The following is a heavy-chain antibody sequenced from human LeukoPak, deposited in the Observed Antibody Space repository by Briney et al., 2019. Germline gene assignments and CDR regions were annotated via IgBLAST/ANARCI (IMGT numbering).Heavy chain of an antibody. D-gene: IGHD6-13*01. CDR2: IRYDGSNK. CDR3: AKDWGQQLVSGNDY. CDR1: GFTFSSYG. Sequence: PGGSLRLSCAASGFTFSSYGMHWVRQAPGKGLEWVAFIRYDGSNKYYADSVKGRFTISRDNSKNTLYLQMNSLRAEDTAVYYCAKDWGQQLVSGNDYWGQGTLVTVSS. V-gene: IGHV3-30*02. J-gene: IGHJ4*02.